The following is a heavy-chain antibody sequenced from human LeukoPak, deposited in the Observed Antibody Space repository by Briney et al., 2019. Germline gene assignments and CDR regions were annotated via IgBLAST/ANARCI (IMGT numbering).Heavy chain of an antibody. J-gene: IGHJ4*02. CDR1: GFTFSSYT. D-gene: IGHD5-12*01. V-gene: IGHV3-30-3*01. CDR3: ASEMATTETFDY. CDR2: ISYDGSNK. Sequence: PGGSLRLSCAASGFTFSSYTMHWVRQAPGKGLEWVAVISYDGSNKYYADSVKGRFTISRDNSKNTLYSQMNSLRAEDTAVYYCASEMATTETFDYWGQGTLVTVSS.